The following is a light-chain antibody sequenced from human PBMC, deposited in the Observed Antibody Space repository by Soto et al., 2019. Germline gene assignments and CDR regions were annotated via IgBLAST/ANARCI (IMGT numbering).Light chain of an antibody. CDR3: SSHAGSSVV. CDR1: SSDVCGYNY. Sequence: QSALTQPRAVSVSPGQSVTISCTGTSSDVCGYNYVSWYQQHPGKAPKLMIYDVTTRPSGVPDRFSGSKSGNTASLTISGLQAEDGADYYCSSHAGSSVVFGTGTKVTVL. V-gene: IGLV2-11*01. J-gene: IGLJ1*01. CDR2: DVT.